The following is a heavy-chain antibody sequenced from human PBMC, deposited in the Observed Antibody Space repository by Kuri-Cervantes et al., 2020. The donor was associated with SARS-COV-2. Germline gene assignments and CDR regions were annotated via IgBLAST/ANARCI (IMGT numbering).Heavy chain of an antibody. CDR3: AIWLLIFSNNSVGSSSIDY. CDR2: INHSGTT. V-gene: IGHV4-34*01. CDR1: VGSFRGYY. Sequence: SQTLSLTCAVYVGSFRGYYWSWIRQPPGKGLGWIGEINHSGTTNYNPSLKSRVTISVDTSKNQFSLKLTSVTAADTSVYYCAIWLLIFSNNSVGSSSIDYWGQGTLVTVSS. J-gene: IGHJ4*02. D-gene: IGHD6-6*01.